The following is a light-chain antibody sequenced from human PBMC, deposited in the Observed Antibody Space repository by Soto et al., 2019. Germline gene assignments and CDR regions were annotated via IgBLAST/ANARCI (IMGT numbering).Light chain of an antibody. CDR1: SSDVGRYNY. CDR2: DVT. V-gene: IGLV2-14*03. CDR3: NSYTSSSTRV. Sequence: QSALTQPASVSGSPGESITISCTGTSSDVGRYNYVSWYQQHPGKAPKLMIYDVTNRPSGVSNRFSGSKSGNTASLTISGLQAEDEAEYYCNSYTSSSTRVFGTGTKVTVL. J-gene: IGLJ1*01.